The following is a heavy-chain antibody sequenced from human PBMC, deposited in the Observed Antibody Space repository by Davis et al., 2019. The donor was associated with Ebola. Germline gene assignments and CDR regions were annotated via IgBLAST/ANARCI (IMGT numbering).Heavy chain of an antibody. Sequence: SVNVSCKASGYTFTSYAMNWVRQPPGQRLEWMGWVNTNTGNPTYAQGFTGRFVFSLDTSVSTAYLQISSLKAEDTAVYYCARPTQRWLQSLTGGNWYFDLWGRGTLVTVSS. V-gene: IGHV7-4-1*02. CDR3: ARPTQRWLQSLTGGNWYFDL. CDR2: VNTNTGNP. J-gene: IGHJ2*01. CDR1: GYTFTSYA. D-gene: IGHD5-24*01.